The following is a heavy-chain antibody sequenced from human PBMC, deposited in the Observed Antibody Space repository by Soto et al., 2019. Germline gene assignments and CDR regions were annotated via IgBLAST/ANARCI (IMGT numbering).Heavy chain of an antibody. CDR2: IIPILGIA. CDR1: GGTFSSYT. V-gene: IGHV1-69*04. J-gene: IGHJ5*02. D-gene: IGHD2-15*01. CDR3: ARDVDIVVVVAATPLSNNWFDP. Sequence: SVKVSCKASGGTFSSYTISWVRQAPGQGLEWMGRIIPILGIANYAQRFQGRVTITADKSTSTAYMELSSLRSEDTAVYYCARDVDIVVVVAATPLSNNWFDPWGQGTLVTVSS.